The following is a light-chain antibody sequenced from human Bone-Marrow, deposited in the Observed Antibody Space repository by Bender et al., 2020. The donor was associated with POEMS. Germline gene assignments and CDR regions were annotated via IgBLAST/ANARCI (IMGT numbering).Light chain of an antibody. J-gene: IGLJ3*02. CDR1: SSDVGGSKF. CDR3: CSYAGSSTPWV. V-gene: IGLV2-11*01. Sequence: QSALTQPRSVSGSPGQSVTISCTGSSSDVGGSKFVSWYQHHPGKVPKVMIYDVSKRPSGVSNRFSGSKSGNTASLTISGLQAEDEADYYCCSYAGSSTPWVFGGGTKLTVL. CDR2: DVS.